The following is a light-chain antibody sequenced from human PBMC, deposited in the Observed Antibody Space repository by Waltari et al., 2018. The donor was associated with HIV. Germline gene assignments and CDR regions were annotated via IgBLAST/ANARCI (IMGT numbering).Light chain of an antibody. CDR2: DVN. Sequence: QSALTQPRSMSGSPGQSVTISCTGTSSDVGGYNYVSWYQQHPGKAPKLMIFDVNKRPSGVPDRFSGSKSGNTASLTISGLQAEDEADYNCCSHADNYRWVFGGGTKLTVL. CDR1: SSDVGGYNY. CDR3: CSHADNYRWV. V-gene: IGLV2-11*01. J-gene: IGLJ2*01.